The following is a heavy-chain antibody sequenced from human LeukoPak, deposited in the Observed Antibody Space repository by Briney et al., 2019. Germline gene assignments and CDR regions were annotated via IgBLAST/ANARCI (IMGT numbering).Heavy chain of an antibody. CDR3: AKDLLARPDY. Sequence: GGSLRLSCVASGFTFSSYNMNWVRQAPGKGLEWVSAIGGSGTKTFYAESVKGRFTISRDNSKNTLYLQMNSLGAEDTAVYYCAKDLLARPDYWGQGTLVTVSS. CDR1: GFTFSSYN. CDR2: IGGSGTKT. J-gene: IGHJ4*02. V-gene: IGHV3-23*01. D-gene: IGHD2/OR15-2a*01.